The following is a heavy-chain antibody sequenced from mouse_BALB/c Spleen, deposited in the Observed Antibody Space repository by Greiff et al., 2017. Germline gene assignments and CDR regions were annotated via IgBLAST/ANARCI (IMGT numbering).Heavy chain of an antibody. J-gene: IGHJ3*01. CDR2: ISSGGGNT. V-gene: IGHV5-9*03. CDR3: ARWGRAY. Sequence: EVMLVESGGGLVKPGGSLKLSCAASGFTFSSYTMSWVRQTPEKRLAWVATISSGGGNTYYPDSVKGRFTISRDNAKNNLYLQMSSLRSEDTALYYCARWGRAYWGQGTLVTVSA. CDR1: GFTFSSYT.